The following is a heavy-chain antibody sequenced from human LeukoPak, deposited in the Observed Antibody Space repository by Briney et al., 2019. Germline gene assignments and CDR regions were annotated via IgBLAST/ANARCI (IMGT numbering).Heavy chain of an antibody. CDR2: FDPEDGET. Sequence: AASVKVSCSLSDTTAMKLSLHGWERVPEKGLNGMGGFDPEDGETKYAQKFQGRVTMTEDTSTDTAYMELSRLTSEDTAVYYCATHTISGVVTYASLIWGRGTLVTVSS. CDR1: DTTAMKLS. J-gene: IGHJ3*02. D-gene: IGHD3-3*01. V-gene: IGHV1-24*01. CDR3: ATHTISGVVTYASLI.